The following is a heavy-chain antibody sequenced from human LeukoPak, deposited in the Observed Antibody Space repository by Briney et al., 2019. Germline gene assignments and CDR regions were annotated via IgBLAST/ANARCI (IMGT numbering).Heavy chain of an antibody. J-gene: IGHJ3*02. CDR1: AFTISTYG. CDR3: APERWGEPLDI. Sequence: PGGSLRLSCAATAFTISTYGMHWVRQAPDKGLEWVAVVSYDGGKKYYADSVKGRFTISRDNSKNTLYLQMNSLRSEDTAVYYCAPERWGEPLDIWGQGTMVTVPS. CDR2: VSYDGGKK. V-gene: IGHV3-30*03. D-gene: IGHD1-14*01.